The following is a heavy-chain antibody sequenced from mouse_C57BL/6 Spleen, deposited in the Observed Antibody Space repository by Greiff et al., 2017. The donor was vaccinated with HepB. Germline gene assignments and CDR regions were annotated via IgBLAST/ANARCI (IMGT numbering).Heavy chain of an antibody. J-gene: IGHJ1*03. V-gene: IGHV1-66*01. Sequence: QVQLQQSGPELVKPGASVKISCKASGYSFTSYYIHWVKQRPGQGLEWIGWIYPGSGNTKYNEKFKGKATLTADTSSSTAYMQLSSLTSEDSAVYYCAKEGDYSNYVRYFDVWGTGTTVTVSS. CDR2: IYPGSGNT. D-gene: IGHD2-5*01. CDR3: AKEGDYSNYVRYFDV. CDR1: GYSFTSYY.